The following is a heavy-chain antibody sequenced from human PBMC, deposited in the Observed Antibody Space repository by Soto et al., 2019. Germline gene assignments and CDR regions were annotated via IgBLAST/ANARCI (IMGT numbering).Heavy chain of an antibody. D-gene: IGHD3-3*01. CDR1: GFTFSSYG. CDR3: AKSGDFWSGHIGAYYFDY. V-gene: IGHV3-30*18. Sequence: GGSLRLSCAASGFTFSSYGLHWVRQAPGKGLEWVAVISYDGSNKYYADSVKGRFTISRDNSKNTLYLQMNSLRAEDTAVYYCAKSGDFWSGHIGAYYFDYWGQGTLVTVSS. CDR2: ISYDGSNK. J-gene: IGHJ4*02.